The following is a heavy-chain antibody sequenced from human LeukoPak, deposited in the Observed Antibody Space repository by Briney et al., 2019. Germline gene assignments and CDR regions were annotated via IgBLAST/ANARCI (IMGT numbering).Heavy chain of an antibody. CDR2: ISGSGGST. J-gene: IGHJ4*02. CDR3: AKTTSKTMVRGVIQRGYFDY. V-gene: IGHV3-23*01. D-gene: IGHD3-10*01. CDR1: GFTFSSYA. Sequence: GGSLRLSCAASGFTFSSYAMSWVRQAPGKGLEWVSAISGSGGSTYYADSVKGRFTISRDNSKNTLYLQMNSLRAEDTAVYYCAKTTSKTMVRGVIQRGYFDYWGQGTLVTVSS.